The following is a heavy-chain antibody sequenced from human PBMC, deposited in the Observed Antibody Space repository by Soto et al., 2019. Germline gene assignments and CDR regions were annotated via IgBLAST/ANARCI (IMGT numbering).Heavy chain of an antibody. J-gene: IGHJ3*02. D-gene: IGHD3-9*01. CDR3: AASYYAILTGHFAFEI. Sequence: QVQLQESGPGLVKPSETLSLTCTVSEAAMSHFYWSWIRQTPGKGLEWLGYASYSGSTNDNPSLTSRAPTSVDTSKTQFSLTLSSVPAADTAMYFCAASYYAILTGHFAFEIWGHGTMVFVSS. V-gene: IGHV4-59*01. CDR2: ASYSGST. CDR1: EAAMSHFY.